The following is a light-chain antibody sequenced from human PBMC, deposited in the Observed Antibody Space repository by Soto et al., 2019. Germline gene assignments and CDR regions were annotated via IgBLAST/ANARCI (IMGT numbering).Light chain of an antibody. Sequence: DIQMTQSPSSVSASVGDRVTITCRAIQGISRLLAWYQQKPGKAPNLLIHTASSLPSGAPSRFNGIRSGTDFTLTLSSVQSEDFATYCYHEYNSFPLTVEGGTKVEIK. CDR3: HEYNSFPLT. CDR1: QGISRL. J-gene: IGKJ4*01. CDR2: TAS. V-gene: IGKV1-12*01.